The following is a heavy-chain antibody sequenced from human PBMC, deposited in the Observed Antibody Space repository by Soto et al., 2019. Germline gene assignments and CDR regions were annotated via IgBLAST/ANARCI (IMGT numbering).Heavy chain of an antibody. CDR2: IIPIFGTA. CDR1: GGTFSSYA. V-gene: IGHV1-69*06. CDR3: ARGAYVLRFLEWLFPAPSDGMDV. J-gene: IGHJ6*02. D-gene: IGHD3-3*01. Sequence: SVKVSCKASGGTFSSYAISWVRQAPGQGLEWMGGIIPIFGTANYAQKVQGRVTITADKSTSTAYMELSSLRSEDTAVYYCARGAYVLRFLEWLFPAPSDGMDVWGQGTTVTVSS.